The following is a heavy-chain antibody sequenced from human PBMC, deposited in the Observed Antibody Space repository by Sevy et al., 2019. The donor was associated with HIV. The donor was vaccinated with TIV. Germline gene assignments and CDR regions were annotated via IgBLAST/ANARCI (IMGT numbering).Heavy chain of an antibody. CDR1: GGTFSSYA. CDR2: IIPIFGTA. Sequence: ASVKVSCKASGGTFSSYAISWVRQAPGQGLEWMGGIIPIFGTANYAQKFQGRVTITADESTSTAYMELSSLRSEDTXXXXXXXXXXXXXXYWFDPWGQGTLVTVSS. J-gene: IGHJ5*02. CDR3: XXXXXXXXXYWFDP. V-gene: IGHV1-69*13.